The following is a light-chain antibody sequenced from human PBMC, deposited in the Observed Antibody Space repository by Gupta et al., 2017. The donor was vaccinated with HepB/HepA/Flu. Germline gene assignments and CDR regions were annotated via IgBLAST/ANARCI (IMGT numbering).Light chain of an antibody. CDR1: QSLVYSDGYTY. CDR3: MQGTHWPPIT. CDR2: QVS. J-gene: IGKJ5*01. Sequence: DVVMTQSPLSLPVTLGQPASISCRSSQSLVYSDGYTYLNWFQQRPGQPPRRLIYQVSNRDSGIPDRFSGSGSGTDFTLKISRVEAEDVGVYYCMQGTHWPPITFGQGTRLEIK. V-gene: IGKV2-30*01.